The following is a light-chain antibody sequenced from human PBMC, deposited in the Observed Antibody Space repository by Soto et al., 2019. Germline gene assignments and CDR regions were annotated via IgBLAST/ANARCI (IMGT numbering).Light chain of an antibody. CDR1: SSNIGAGYD. Sequence: QSVLTQPPSVSGAPGQRVTISCTGRSSNIGAGYDVHWYQQLPGTAPKLLIYCNSNRPSGVPDRFSGSKSGTSAFLSITGLQAEDEADYYCQSYASSLSAVVFGGGTKVTVL. CDR2: CNS. CDR3: QSYASSLSAVV. V-gene: IGLV1-40*01. J-gene: IGLJ2*01.